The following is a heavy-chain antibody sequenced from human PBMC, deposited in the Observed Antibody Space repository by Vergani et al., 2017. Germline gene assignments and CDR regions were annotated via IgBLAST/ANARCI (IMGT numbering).Heavy chain of an antibody. CDR3: AKLIAVAGGGDY. D-gene: IGHD6-19*01. V-gene: IGHV3-66*01. Sequence: EVQLVESGGGLVQPGGSLRLSCAASGFTVSSNYMSWVRQAPGKGLEWVSVIYSGGSTYYADSVKGRFTISRDNSKNTLYLQMNSLRAEDTAVYYGAKLIAVAGGGDYWGQGTLVTVSS. CDR1: GFTVSSNY. CDR2: IYSGGST. J-gene: IGHJ4*02.